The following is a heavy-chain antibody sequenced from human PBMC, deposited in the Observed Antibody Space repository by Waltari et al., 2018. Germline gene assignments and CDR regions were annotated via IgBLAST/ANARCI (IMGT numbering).Heavy chain of an antibody. CDR2: IYYSGST. CDR1: GGPISSSRYS. D-gene: IGHD6-19*01. V-gene: IGHV4-39*01. CDR3: ARHMKAVAAYWYFDL. J-gene: IGHJ2*01. Sequence: QLQLQESGPGLVKPSETLSLTCTVSGGPISSSRYSWGRIRQPPGKGLEWIGSIYYSGSTYYNPSLKSRVTISVDTSKNQFSLKLSSVTAADTAVYYCARHMKAVAAYWYFDLWGRGTLVTVSS.